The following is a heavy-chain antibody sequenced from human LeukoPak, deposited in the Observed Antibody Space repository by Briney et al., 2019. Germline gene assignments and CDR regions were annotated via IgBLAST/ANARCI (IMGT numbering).Heavy chain of an antibody. CDR3: AGYLLYDSSGYYYELGKGFAY. D-gene: IGHD3-22*01. CDR2: INWNGGNK. J-gene: IGHJ4*02. V-gene: IGHV3-20*04. Sequence: GGSLRLSCAASGFTFDDYGMNWVRQAPGKGLEWVSGINWNGGNKDYADSVKGRFTISRDNAKNSLYLQMNSLRAEDTAVYYCAGYLLYDSSGYYYELGKGFAYWGQGTMVTVSS. CDR1: GFTFDDYG.